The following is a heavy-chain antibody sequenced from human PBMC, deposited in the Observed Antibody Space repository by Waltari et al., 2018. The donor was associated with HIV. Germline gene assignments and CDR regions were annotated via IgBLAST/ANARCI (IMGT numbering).Heavy chain of an antibody. CDR2: IKSKTDGGTT. J-gene: IGHJ4*02. Sequence: EVQLVESGGGLVKPGGSLRLSCAASGFTFNNAWMSWVRQTPGKGVKWVGRIKSKTDGGTTNYAAPVNGRFTISRDDSKNTLYLQMNSLRTEDTAVYYCTTRIVGPTFDYWGQGTLVTVSS. D-gene: IGHD1-26*01. CDR3: TTRIVGPTFDY. CDR1: GFTFNNAW. V-gene: IGHV3-15*01.